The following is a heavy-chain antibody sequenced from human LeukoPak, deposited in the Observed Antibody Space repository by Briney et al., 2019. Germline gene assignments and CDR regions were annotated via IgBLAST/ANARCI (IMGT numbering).Heavy chain of an antibody. Sequence: GGSLRLSCAASGFTFSSYSMNWVRQAPGKGLEWVSSISSSRSYIYYADSVKGRFTISRDNAKNSLYLQMNSLRAEDTAVYYCARDDGLLGKYAFGIWDKGTMVTVS. CDR2: ISSSRSYI. CDR3: ARDDGLLGKYAFGI. D-gene: IGHD3-10*01. CDR1: GFTFSSYS. V-gene: IGHV3-21*01. J-gene: IGHJ3*02.